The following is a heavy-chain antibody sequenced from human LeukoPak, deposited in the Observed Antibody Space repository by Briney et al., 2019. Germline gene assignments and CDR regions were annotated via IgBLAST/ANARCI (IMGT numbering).Heavy chain of an antibody. CDR1: GGTFSSYA. Sequence: ASVKVSCKASGGTFSSYAISWVRQAPGQGLEWMGWINPNSGGTNYAQKFQGRVTMTRDTSISAAYMELSRLRSDDTAVYYCARPTYYDFWSGYELDVWGQGTTVTVSS. D-gene: IGHD3-3*01. V-gene: IGHV1-2*02. CDR3: ARPTYYDFWSGYELDV. CDR2: INPNSGGT. J-gene: IGHJ6*02.